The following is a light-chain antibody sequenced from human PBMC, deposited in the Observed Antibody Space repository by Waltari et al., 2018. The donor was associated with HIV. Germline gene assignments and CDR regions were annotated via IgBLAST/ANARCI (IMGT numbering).Light chain of an antibody. V-gene: IGLV2-14*01. Sequence: QSALTQPASVSGSPGQSITISCTDSSSAMSTYHRVSWYQQFPGKAPKLIIYEVGNRPSGVSNRFSGSKSGNTASLTISGLQAEDEADYYCISYTTTNYYVFGPGTWVTVL. CDR2: EVG. J-gene: IGLJ1*01. CDR3: ISYTTTNYYV. CDR1: SSAMSTYHR.